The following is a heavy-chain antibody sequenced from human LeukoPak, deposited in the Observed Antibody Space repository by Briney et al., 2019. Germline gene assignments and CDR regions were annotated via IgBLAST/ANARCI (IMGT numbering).Heavy chain of an antibody. J-gene: IGHJ4*02. D-gene: IGHD4-17*01. CDR1: GGSFSGCY. CDR3: AGVQFMVTVESTTVTTPIDY. Sequence: SETLSLTCAVYGGSFSGCYWSWIRQPPGKGLEWIGEINHSGSANYNPSLKSRVTISVDTSKNQFSLKLSSVTAADTAVYYCAGVQFMVTVESTTVTTPIDYWGQGTLVTVSS. CDR2: INHSGSA. V-gene: IGHV4-34*01.